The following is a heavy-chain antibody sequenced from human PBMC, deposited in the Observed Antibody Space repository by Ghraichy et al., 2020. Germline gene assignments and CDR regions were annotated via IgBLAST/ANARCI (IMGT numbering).Heavy chain of an antibody. V-gene: IGHV4-59*01. D-gene: IGHD1-7*01. Sequence: SETLSLTCTVSGVSISSYYWSWVRQPPGKGLEWIGYIYYSGSTNYNPSPKSRFTISVDTYKNKFPMQLTSVTAADADAYYCESSWNYGRYYFDYWCQGTLVIVSS. CDR1: GVSISSYY. CDR2: IYYSGST. J-gene: IGHJ4*02. CDR3: ESSWNYGRYYFDY.